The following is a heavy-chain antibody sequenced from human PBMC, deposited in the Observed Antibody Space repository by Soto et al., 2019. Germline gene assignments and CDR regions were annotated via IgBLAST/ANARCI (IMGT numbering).Heavy chain of an antibody. D-gene: IGHD6-6*01. CDR2: IYYSGST. V-gene: IGHV4-59*01. CDR1: GGSISSYY. Sequence: PSETLSLTCTVSGGSISSYYWSWIRQPPGKGLEWIGYIYYSGSTNYNPSLKSRVTISVDTSKNQFSLKLSSVTAADTAVYYCARVYSSSFQPDAFDIWGQGTMVTVSS. J-gene: IGHJ3*02. CDR3: ARVYSSSFQPDAFDI.